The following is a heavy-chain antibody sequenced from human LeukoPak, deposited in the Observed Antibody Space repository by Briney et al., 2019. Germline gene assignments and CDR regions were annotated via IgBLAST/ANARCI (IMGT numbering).Heavy chain of an antibody. CDR3: ARGSSSWYDGY. V-gene: IGHV4-39*07. CDR2: IYYSGST. D-gene: IGHD6-13*01. Sequence: SETLSLTCTVSGGSISSSSYYWGWIRQPPGKGLEWIGSIYYSGSTNYNPSLKSRVTISVDTSKNQFSLKLSSVTAADTAVYYCARGSSSWYDGYWGQGTLVTVSS. CDR1: GGSISSSSYY. J-gene: IGHJ4*02.